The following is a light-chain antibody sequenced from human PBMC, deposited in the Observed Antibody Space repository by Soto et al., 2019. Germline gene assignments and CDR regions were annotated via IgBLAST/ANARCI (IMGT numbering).Light chain of an antibody. CDR2: FAS. CDR3: QQFNAYPLT. CDR1: QGIATA. J-gene: IGKJ4*01. V-gene: IGKV1-13*02. Sequence: AIQLTQSPSSLYASVGDSVTITCRTLQGIATALAWYQCKPGKPPKLLISFASTLESGVPSRFSGSGSGTDFTLTISGLQPEDFATYVCQQFNAYPLTFGGGTRVAI.